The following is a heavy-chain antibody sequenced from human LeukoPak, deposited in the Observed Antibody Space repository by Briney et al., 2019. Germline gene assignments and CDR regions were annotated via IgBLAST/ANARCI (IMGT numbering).Heavy chain of an antibody. Sequence: GGSLRLSCAASGFTFSTYGMHWVRQAPGKGLEWVSFIRYDGSNKYNADSVKGRFTISRDNSKNTLYLQMNSLRAEDTAVYYCAKDGIGLYYMDVWGKGTTVTVSS. CDR2: IRYDGSNK. V-gene: IGHV3-30*02. D-gene: IGHD1-26*01. J-gene: IGHJ6*03. CDR3: AKDGIGLYYMDV. CDR1: GFTFSTYG.